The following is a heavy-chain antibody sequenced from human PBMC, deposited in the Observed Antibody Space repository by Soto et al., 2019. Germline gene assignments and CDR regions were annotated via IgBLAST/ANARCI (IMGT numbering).Heavy chain of an antibody. D-gene: IGHD3-22*01. CDR2: INPNSGGT. V-gene: IGHV1-2*02. Sequence: QVQLVQSGAEVKKPGASVKVSCKASGYTFTGYYMHWVRQAPGQGLEWMGWINPNSGGTNYAQKFQGRVTMTRDTSNSTAYMELSRLRSDDTAVYYCARGSTYYYDSSGYYWGDWFDPWGQGTLVTVSS. CDR3: ARGSTYYYDSSGYYWGDWFDP. J-gene: IGHJ5*02. CDR1: GYTFTGYY.